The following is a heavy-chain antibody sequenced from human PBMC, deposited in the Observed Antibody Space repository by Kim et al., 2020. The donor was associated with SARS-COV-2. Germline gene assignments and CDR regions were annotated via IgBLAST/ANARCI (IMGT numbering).Heavy chain of an antibody. V-gene: IGHV3-23*01. CDR3: AKDVWFYYDSSGPYFDY. Sequence: GGSLRLSCAASGFTFSSYAMSWVRQAPGKGLEWVSAISGSGGSTYYADSVKGRFTISRDNSKNTLYLQMNSLRAEDTAVYYCAKDVWFYYDSSGPYFDYWGQGTLVTVSS. J-gene: IGHJ4*02. D-gene: IGHD3-22*01. CDR1: GFTFSSYA. CDR2: ISGSGGST.